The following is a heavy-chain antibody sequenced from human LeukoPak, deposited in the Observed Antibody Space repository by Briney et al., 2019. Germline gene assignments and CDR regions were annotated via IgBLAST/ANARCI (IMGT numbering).Heavy chain of an antibody. CDR2: INGDGINT. J-gene: IGHJ4*02. D-gene: IGHD3-22*01. CDR3: ARTDYYDR. Sequence: PGGSLRLSCAASRFLFSSNWMDEVGQAPGRGLVWVSGINGDGINTNYADSVKGRFTISRDNAKNTLYLLMNSRIEVTAAVYGCARTDYYDRWGQGTLVTVSS. V-gene: IGHV3-74*01. CDR1: RFLFSSNW.